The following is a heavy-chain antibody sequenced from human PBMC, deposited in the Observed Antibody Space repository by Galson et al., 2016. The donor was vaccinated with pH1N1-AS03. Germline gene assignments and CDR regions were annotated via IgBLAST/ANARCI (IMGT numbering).Heavy chain of an antibody. J-gene: IGHJ3*02. V-gene: IGHV3-48*01. CDR1: GFTFTTYS. Sequence: SLRLSCAASGFTFTTYSMNWVRQAPGEGLEWVSYISGTSGIYYADTVKGRFTTSRDNSKKSLYLQMNSLRAEDTAVYYCARGIGGISGWGNAFDIWGQGSLVIVSS. D-gene: IGHD6-19*01. CDR3: ARGIGGISGWGNAFDI. CDR2: ISGTSGI.